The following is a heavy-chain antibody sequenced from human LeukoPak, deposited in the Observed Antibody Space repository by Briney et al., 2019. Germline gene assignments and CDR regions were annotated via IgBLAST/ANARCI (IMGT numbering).Heavy chain of an antibody. V-gene: IGHV3-21*01. Sequence: GGSLRLSCAASGFTFSSYAMSWVRQAPGKGLEWVSSISSSSSYIYYADSVKGRFTISRDNAKNSLYLQMNSLRAEDTAVYYCARDGSTGINYFDYWGQGTLVTVSS. CDR3: ARDGSTGINYFDY. CDR2: ISSSSSYI. J-gene: IGHJ4*02. D-gene: IGHD4-11*01. CDR1: GFTFSSYA.